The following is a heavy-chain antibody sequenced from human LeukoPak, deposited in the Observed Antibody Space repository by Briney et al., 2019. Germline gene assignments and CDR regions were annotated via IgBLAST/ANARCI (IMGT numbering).Heavy chain of an antibody. D-gene: IGHD5-18*01. Sequence: GGSLRLSCAASGFIFSSHGMNWVRQAPGKGLEWVSYISSSGSTIYYADSVKGRFTISRDNAKNSLYLQMNSLRAEDTAVYYCARPPGYSYGYFDYWGQGTLVTVSS. V-gene: IGHV3-48*04. CDR1: GFIFSSHG. CDR2: ISSSGSTI. J-gene: IGHJ4*02. CDR3: ARPPGYSYGYFDY.